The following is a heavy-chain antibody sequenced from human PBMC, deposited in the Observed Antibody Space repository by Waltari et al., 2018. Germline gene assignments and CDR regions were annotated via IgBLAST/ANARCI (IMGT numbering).Heavy chain of an antibody. D-gene: IGHD2-2*01. CDR3: ARGEDQYYYFDY. J-gene: IGHJ4*02. Sequence: QLQLQESGSGLVKPSQTLSLTCAVSGGSISSGGYSWSWIRQPPGKGLEWIGYIYHSGSTHSNPSLKSLVTISVDRSKNQFSLKLSSVTAADTAVYYCARGEDQYYYFDYWGQGTLVTVSS. CDR1: GGSISSGGYS. CDR2: IYHSGST. V-gene: IGHV4-30-2*01.